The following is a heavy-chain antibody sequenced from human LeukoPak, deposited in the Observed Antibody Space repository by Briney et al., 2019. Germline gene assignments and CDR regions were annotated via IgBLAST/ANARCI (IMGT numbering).Heavy chain of an antibody. D-gene: IGHD6-19*01. J-gene: IGHJ4*02. CDR2: VIANNGNT. CDR3: ARDSNVAYSSGRYPGY. CDR1: GYTSTSFG. V-gene: IGHV1-18*01. Sequence: GASVKVSCKASGYTSTSFGISWVRQAPGQGIEWLGWVIANNGNTKYGQKLQGRVTMTTDTSTSTAYMELRSLRSDDTAVYYCARDSNVAYSSGRYPGYWGQGTLVTVSS.